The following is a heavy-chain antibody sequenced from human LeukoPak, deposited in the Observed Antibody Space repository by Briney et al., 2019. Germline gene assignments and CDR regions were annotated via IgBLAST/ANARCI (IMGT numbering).Heavy chain of an antibody. V-gene: IGHV3-48*01. D-gene: IGHD3-22*01. CDR1: GFTFSSYS. J-gene: IGHJ3*02. CDR3: ARDANYYDSSGLDAFDI. CDR2: ISSSSSTI. Sequence: GSLRLSCAASGFTFSSYSMNWVRQAPGKGLEWVSYISSSSSTIYYADSVKGRFTISRDNAKNSLYLQMNSLRAEDTAVYYCARDANYYDSSGLDAFDIWGQGTMVTVSS.